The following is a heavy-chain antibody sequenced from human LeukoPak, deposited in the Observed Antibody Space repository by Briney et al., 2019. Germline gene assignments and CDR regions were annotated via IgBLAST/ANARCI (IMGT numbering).Heavy chain of an antibody. Sequence: GGSLRLSCAASGFTFSSYVMSWVRQAPGKGLEGVSSISGSGGSTYYAESVKGRFTISRDKSKNTLYLQMNSLRAEDTAVYYCAKDWYHDQVSAFDIWGQGTMVTVSS. CDR1: GFTFSSYV. CDR3: AKDWYHDQVSAFDI. D-gene: IGHD5/OR15-5a*01. V-gene: IGHV3-23*01. J-gene: IGHJ3*02. CDR2: ISGSGGST.